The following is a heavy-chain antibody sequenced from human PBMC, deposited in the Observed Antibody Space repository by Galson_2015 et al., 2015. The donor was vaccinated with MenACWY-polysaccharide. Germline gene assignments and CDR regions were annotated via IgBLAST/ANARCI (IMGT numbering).Heavy chain of an antibody. CDR1: GFTFSTYW. V-gene: IGHV3-7*01. Sequence: SLRLSCAASGFTFSTYWMSWVRQAPGKGLEWVANIKPDGSDKYYVDSVKGRFTISRDNAKNSLYLQMNGLRAEDAAIFFCARATYNGGWYPDYFDYRGQGALVTVSS. D-gene: IGHD6-19*01. J-gene: IGHJ4*02. CDR2: IKPDGSDK. CDR3: ARATYNGGWYPDYFDY.